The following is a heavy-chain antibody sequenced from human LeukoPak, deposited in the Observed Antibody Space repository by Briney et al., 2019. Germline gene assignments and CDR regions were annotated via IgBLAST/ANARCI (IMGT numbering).Heavy chain of an antibody. Sequence: GGSLRLSYAASGFSFSTYSMHWVRQAPGKGLEWVSYISSSSSTIYYADSVKGRFTISRDNAKNSLYLQMNSLRDEDTAVYYCARDHITAAADLDYWGQGTLVTVSS. CDR3: ARDHITAAADLDY. CDR2: ISSSSSTI. D-gene: IGHD6-13*01. CDR1: GFSFSTYS. V-gene: IGHV3-48*02. J-gene: IGHJ4*02.